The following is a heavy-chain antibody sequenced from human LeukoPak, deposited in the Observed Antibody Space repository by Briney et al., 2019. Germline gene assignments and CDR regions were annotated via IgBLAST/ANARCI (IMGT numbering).Heavy chain of an antibody. Sequence: SETLSLTCTVSGGSISGYYWSWIRQPPGKGLEWIGYIYYSGSTNYNPSLKSRVTISVDTSKNQFSLKLSSVTAADTAVYYCARVGFVLRYSSAPYDFDYWGQGTLVTVSS. D-gene: IGHD3-9*01. J-gene: IGHJ4*02. CDR3: ARVGFVLRYSSAPYDFDY. CDR2: IYYSGST. CDR1: GGSISGYY. V-gene: IGHV4-59*01.